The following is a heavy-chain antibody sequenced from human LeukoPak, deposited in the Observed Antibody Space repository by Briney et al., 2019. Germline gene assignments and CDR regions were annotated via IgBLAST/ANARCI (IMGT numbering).Heavy chain of an antibody. D-gene: IGHD2-21*02. J-gene: IGHJ4*02. CDR3: AKDRGLPDY. V-gene: IGHV3-23*01. CDR2: ISGSGGGT. Sequence: GGSLRLSCAASGFTFSSYGMSWVRQAPGKGLEWVSSISGSGGGTYYADSVKGRFTISRDNSKNTLYLQMNSLRAEDTAVYYCAKDRGLPDYWGQGTLVTVSS. CDR1: GFTFSSYG.